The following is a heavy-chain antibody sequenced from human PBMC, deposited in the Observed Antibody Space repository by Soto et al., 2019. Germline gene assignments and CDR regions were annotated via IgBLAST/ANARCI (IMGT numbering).Heavy chain of an antibody. CDR3: AREGSGSSPWLDP. CDR2: ISSSSSYI. J-gene: IGHJ5*02. Sequence: GGSLRLSCAASGFTFSSYSMNWVRQAPGKGLEWVSSISSSSSYIYYADSVKGRFTISRDNAKNSLYLQMNSLRAEDTAVYYCAREGSGSSPWLDPWGQGTLVTVSS. D-gene: IGHD6-13*01. CDR1: GFTFSSYS. V-gene: IGHV3-21*01.